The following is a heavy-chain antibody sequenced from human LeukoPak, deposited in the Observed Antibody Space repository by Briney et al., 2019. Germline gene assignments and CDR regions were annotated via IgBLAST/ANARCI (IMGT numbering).Heavy chain of an antibody. V-gene: IGHV3-21*01. D-gene: IGHD1-26*01. CDR1: GFTFSSYS. CDR2: ISSSSYI. J-gene: IGHJ4*02. CDR3: ARYRGDALHY. Sequence: GGSLRLSCAASGFTFSSYSINWVRQAPGKGLEWVSSISSSSYIYYADSVKARFTISRDNAKNSLFLQMNSLRAEDTAVYYCARYRGDALHYWGQGTLVTVSS.